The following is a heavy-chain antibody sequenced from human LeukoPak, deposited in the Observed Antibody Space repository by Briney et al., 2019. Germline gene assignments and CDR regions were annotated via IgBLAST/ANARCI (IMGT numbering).Heavy chain of an antibody. CDR2: INWSGGST. D-gene: IGHD2-2*01. V-gene: IGHV3-20*04. CDR3: ARAPITSPFYFDY. Sequence: GGSLRLSCTASGFAFDEHGMSWVRQVPGKGLKWVSGINWSGGSTGYADSLRGRFTISRDNAKNSLYLQMDSLRAEDTALYYCARAPITSPFYFDYWGQGTLVTVSS. CDR1: GFAFDEHG. J-gene: IGHJ4*02.